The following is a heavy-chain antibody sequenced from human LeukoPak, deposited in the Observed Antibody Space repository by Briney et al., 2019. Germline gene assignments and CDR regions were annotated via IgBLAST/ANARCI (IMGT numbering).Heavy chain of an antibody. CDR3: VRDPTRADCSDGSCFFDY. CDR1: GFTFSSYG. V-gene: IGHV3-30*03. J-gene: IGHJ4*02. CDR2: ISYDGSNK. D-gene: IGHD2-15*01. Sequence: PGRSLRLSCAASGFTFSSYGMHWVRQAPGKGLEWVAVISYDGSNKYYADSVKGRFTISRDNAKNSLYLQMNSLRTEDTAVYYCVRDPTRADCSDGSCFFDYWGQGTLVTVSA.